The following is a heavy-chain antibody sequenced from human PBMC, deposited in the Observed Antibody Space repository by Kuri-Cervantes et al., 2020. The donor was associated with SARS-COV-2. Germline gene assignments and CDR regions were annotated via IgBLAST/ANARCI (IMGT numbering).Heavy chain of an antibody. D-gene: IGHD5-18*01. CDR2: ISSSSSYI. V-gene: IGHV3-21*01. J-gene: IGHJ6*03. CDR3: ARDVLAGYSLNYYYYMDV. CDR1: GFTFSSYG. Sequence: GGSLRLSCAASGFTFSSYGMHWVRQAPGKGLEWVSSISSSSSYIYYADSVKGRFTISRDNAKNSLYLQMNSLRAEDTAVYYCARDVLAGYSLNYYYYMDVWGKGTTVTVSS.